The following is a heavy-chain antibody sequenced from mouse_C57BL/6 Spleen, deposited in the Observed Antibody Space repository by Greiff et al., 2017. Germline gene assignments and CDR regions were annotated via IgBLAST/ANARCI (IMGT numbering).Heavy chain of an antibody. V-gene: IGHV1-15*01. CDR3: TRDYGSSPFDY. J-gene: IGHJ2*01. CDR1: GYTFTDYD. Sequence: VQLQQSGAELVRPGASVTLSCKASGYTFTDYDMHWVKQTPVHGLEWIGAIDPETGGTAYNQKFKGKAILTADKSSSTAYMELRSLTSEDSAVYYCTRDYGSSPFDYWGQGTTLTVSS. CDR2: IDPETGGT. D-gene: IGHD1-1*01.